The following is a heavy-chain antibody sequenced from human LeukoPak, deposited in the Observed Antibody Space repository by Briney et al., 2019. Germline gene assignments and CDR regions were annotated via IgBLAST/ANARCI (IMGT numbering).Heavy chain of an antibody. Sequence: PSETLSLTRAVYGGAFSGYSWSWIRQPPGKGLEWIGYIYHSGSTYYNPSLKSRVTISVDRSKNQFSLKLSSVTAADTAVYYCARVRVGFGEFILDYWGQGTLVTVSS. CDR3: ARVRVGFGEFILDY. CDR1: GGAFSGYS. J-gene: IGHJ4*02. V-gene: IGHV4-30-2*01. CDR2: IYHSGST. D-gene: IGHD3-10*01.